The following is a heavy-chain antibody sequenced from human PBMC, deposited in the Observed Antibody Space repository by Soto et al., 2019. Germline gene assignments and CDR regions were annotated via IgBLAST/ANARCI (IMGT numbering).Heavy chain of an antibody. Sequence: NPGGSLRLSCAASGFTFGDYYMSGLRQAPGKGLAWVSYISSSSSYTNYADSVKGRFTISRDIAKNTLYLQMNSLRAEDTAVYYCAPMAPPCYFDYWGQGTLVTVSS. V-gene: IGHV3-11*03. D-gene: IGHD3-10*01. J-gene: IGHJ4*02. CDR2: ISSSSSYT. CDR1: GFTFGDYY. CDR3: APMAPPCYFDY.